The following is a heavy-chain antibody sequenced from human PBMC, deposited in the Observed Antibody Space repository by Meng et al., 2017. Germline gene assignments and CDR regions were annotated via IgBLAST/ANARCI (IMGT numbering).Heavy chain of an antibody. CDR1: GFTFSSYR. CDR2: ISSSSSYI. J-gene: IGHJ4*02. D-gene: IGHD3-16*01. Sequence: EVALVEAGGGLGKTGGSLRLSCAASGFTFSSYRMNWVRQAQGKGLEWVSSISSSSSYIYYADSVKGRFTISRDNAKNSLYLQMNSLRAEDTAVYYCASALGRPYWGQGTLVTVSS. V-gene: IGHV3-21*01. CDR3: ASALGRPY.